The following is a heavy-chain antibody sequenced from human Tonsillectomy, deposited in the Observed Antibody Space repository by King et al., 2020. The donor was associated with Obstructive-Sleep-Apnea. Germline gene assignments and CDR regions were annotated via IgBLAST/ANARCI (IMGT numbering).Heavy chain of an antibody. CDR3: ATEGGSSGRANYFTY. V-gene: IGHV3-30*04. D-gene: IGHD3-3*01. Sequence: VQLVESGGGVVQPEGSLRLSCAASASPLSNYVIHWVRQTPGKGLEWVSAVSNDGSGKHYTDSVKGRLTISRDNSKNTAFLEMNSLRPEDTTVYYCATEGGSSGRANYFTYWGQGTLVTVSS. J-gene: IGHJ4*02. CDR2: VSNDGSGK. CDR1: ASPLSNYV.